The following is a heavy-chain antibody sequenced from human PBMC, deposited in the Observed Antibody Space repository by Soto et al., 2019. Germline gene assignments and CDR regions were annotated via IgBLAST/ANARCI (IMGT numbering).Heavy chain of an antibody. CDR1: GGSFSGYY. CDR3: ARRRGGNWFDP. CDR2: INHSGST. D-gene: IGHD2-15*01. J-gene: IGHJ5*02. V-gene: IGHV4-34*01. Sequence: QVQLQQWGAGLLKPSETLSLTCAVYGGSFSGYYWSWIRQPPGKGLEWIGEINHSGSTNYNPSLKSRVTISVDTSKNQFSLKLSSVTAADTAVYYCARRRGGNWFDPWGQGTLVTVSS.